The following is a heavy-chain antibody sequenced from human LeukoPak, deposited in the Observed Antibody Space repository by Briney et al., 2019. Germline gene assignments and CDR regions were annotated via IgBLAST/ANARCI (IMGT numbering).Heavy chain of an antibody. J-gene: IGHJ5*02. V-gene: IGHV3-21*01. CDR1: GFTFSSYS. D-gene: IGHD3-3*01. Sequence: PGGSLRLSCAASGFTFSSYSMNWVRQAPGKGLEWVSSISSSSSYIYYADSVKGRFTISRDNAKNSLYLQMNSLRAEDTAVYYCARESNSGRFLEWLFDPWGQGTLVTVSS. CDR2: ISSSSSYI. CDR3: ARESNSGRFLEWLFDP.